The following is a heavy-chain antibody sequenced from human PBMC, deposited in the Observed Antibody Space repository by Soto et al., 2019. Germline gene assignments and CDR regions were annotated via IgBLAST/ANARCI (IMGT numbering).Heavy chain of an antibody. CDR2: IYYSGST. CDR3: ARGNGYYDILTGYSMYNWFDP. CDR1: GGSISSYY. D-gene: IGHD3-9*01. V-gene: IGHV4-59*01. J-gene: IGHJ5*02. Sequence: SETLSLTCTVSGGSISSYYWSWIRQPPGKGLEWIGYIYYSGSTNYNPSLKSRVTISVDTSKNQFSLKLSSVTAADTAVYYCARGNGYYDILTGYSMYNWFDPWGQGTLVTVSS.